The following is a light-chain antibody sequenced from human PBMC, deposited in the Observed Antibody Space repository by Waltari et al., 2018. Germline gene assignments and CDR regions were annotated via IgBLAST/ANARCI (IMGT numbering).Light chain of an antibody. CDR1: TSDIGKYNL. CDR2: DVN. V-gene: IGLV2-23*02. Sequence: QSALTQTASVSGSPGQAITISCSGTTSDIGKYNLVSWYQQHPGKAPTLIIYDVNKRPSVVSNRVSGSKSGTTAFLTISGLQSADDAEYYCCSYAGSAISMFGGGAKVTVL. CDR3: CSYAGSAISM. J-gene: IGLJ3*02.